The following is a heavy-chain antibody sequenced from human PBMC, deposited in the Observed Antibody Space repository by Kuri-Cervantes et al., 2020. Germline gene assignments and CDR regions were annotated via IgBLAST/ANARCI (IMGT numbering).Heavy chain of an antibody. J-gene: IGHJ5*02. Sequence: SVKVSCKASGGTFSSYAIGWVRQAPGQGLEWMGGIIPIFGTANYAQKFQGRVTITTDESTTTAYMEVSSLRSEDTAVYYCARAPLYGDLRSWFDPWGQGTLVTVSS. CDR3: ARAPLYGDLRSWFDP. CDR2: IIPIFGTA. D-gene: IGHD4-17*01. CDR1: GGTFSSYA. V-gene: IGHV1-69*05.